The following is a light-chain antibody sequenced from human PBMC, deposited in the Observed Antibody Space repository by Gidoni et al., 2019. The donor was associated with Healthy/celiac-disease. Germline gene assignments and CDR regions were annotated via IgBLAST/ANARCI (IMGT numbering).Light chain of an antibody. V-gene: IGKV1-39*01. CDR3: QQSYSTLWT. Sequence: DIQITQSPSSLSASVGARVTITCRASQSISSYLNWYQQKPGKAPNLLIYAASSLQSGVPSRFSGSGSGTDFTLTISSLQPEDFSTYYCQQSYSTLWTFXQXTKVEIK. J-gene: IGKJ1*01. CDR2: AAS. CDR1: QSISSY.